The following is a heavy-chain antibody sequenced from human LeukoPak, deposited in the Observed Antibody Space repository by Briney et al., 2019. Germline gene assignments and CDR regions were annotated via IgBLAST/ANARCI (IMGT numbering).Heavy chain of an antibody. D-gene: IGHD6-13*01. V-gene: IGHV4-34*01. Sequence: SETLSLTCAVYGGSFSGYYWSWIRQPPGKGLEWIGEINHSGSTNYNPSLKSRVTISVDTSKNQFSLKLSSVTAADTAVHYCARGDATIAAAGLFDYWGQGTLVTVSS. J-gene: IGHJ4*02. CDR1: GGSFSGYY. CDR3: ARGDATIAAAGLFDY. CDR2: INHSGST.